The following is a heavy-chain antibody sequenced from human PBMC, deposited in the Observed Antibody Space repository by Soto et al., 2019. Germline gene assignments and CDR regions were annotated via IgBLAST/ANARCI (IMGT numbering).Heavy chain of an antibody. Sequence: ASVKVSCKASGGTFSSYAIDWVRQAPGQGLEWMGGIIPLFGTTNYAQKLQGRVRLTADESTRTAYMELSTLTSEDTAVYYCARGTVTGSEYNYYYYGMDVWGQGTTVTVSS. CDR3: ARGTVTGSEYNYYYYGMDV. CDR2: IIPLFGTT. V-gene: IGHV1-69*13. CDR1: GGTFSSYA. D-gene: IGHD1-1*01. J-gene: IGHJ6*02.